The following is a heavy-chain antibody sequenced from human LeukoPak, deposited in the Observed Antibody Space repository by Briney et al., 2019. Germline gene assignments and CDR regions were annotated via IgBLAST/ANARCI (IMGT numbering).Heavy chain of an antibody. CDR2: IKQDGSEK. CDR3: ARETSTCYLTY. D-gene: IGHD6-13*01. J-gene: IGHJ4*02. CDR1: GFTFSNYW. V-gene: IGHV3-7*01. Sequence: GGSLRLSCVASGFTFSNYWMTWVRQAPGKGLEWVANIKQDGSEKHYVDSVKGRFTISRDNAKNSLFLQMNSLRAEDTAVFYCARETSTCYLTYWGQGTLVTVSS.